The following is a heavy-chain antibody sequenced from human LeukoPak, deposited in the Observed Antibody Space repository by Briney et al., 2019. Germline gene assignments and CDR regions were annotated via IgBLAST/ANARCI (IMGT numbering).Heavy chain of an antibody. D-gene: IGHD6-13*01. CDR2: INPNSGGT. V-gene: IGHV1-2*02. J-gene: IGHJ5*02. CDR1: GYTFTGYY. CDR3: ASTYSSSYNWFDP. Sequence: GASVKVSCKASGYTFTGYYMHWVRQAPGQGLEWMGWINPNSGGTNYAQKFQGRVTMTRDTPISTAYMELSRLRSDDTAVYYCASTYSSSYNWFDPWGQGTLVTVSS.